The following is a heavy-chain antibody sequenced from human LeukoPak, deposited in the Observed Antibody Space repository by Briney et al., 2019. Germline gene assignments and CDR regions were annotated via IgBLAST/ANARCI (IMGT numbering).Heavy chain of an antibody. V-gene: IGHV4-34*01. CDR1: AGSFNNYY. CDR2: INHSGST. Sequence: PSETPSLTCAVYAGSFNNYYWSWIRQPPGKGLEWIGEINHSGSTNYNPSLKSRVTISVDTSKNQFSLKLSSVTAADTAVYYCARGLGVVVPAAIVGMDVWGQGTTVTVSS. D-gene: IGHD2-2*02. J-gene: IGHJ6*02. CDR3: ARGLGVVVPAAIVGMDV.